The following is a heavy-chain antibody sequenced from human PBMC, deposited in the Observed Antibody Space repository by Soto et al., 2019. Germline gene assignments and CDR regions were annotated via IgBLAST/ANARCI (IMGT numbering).Heavy chain of an antibody. CDR3: ARASDGYRSGWYVGYFDF. D-gene: IGHD6-19*01. CDR2: IRAYNGYT. V-gene: IGHV1-18*04. CDR1: GYTFTSYG. J-gene: IGHJ4*02. Sequence: QVQLVQSGAEVKKSGASVEVSCKASGYTFTSYGISWVRQAPGQGLEWMGWIRAYNGYTNYAQKFQGRVTVTTDTSTSTAYMELRNLISDDTAIYYCARASDGYRSGWYVGYFDFWGQGTLVTVSS.